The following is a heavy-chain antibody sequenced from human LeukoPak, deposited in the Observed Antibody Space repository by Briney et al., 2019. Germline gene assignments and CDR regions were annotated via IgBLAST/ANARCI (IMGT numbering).Heavy chain of an antibody. Sequence: SETLSLTCAVYGGSFSGYYWSWIHQPPGKGLEWIGEINHSGSTNYNPSLKSRVTISVDTSKNQFSLKLSSVTAADTAVYYCARGGITIFGVVTGTNWFDPWGQGTLVTVSS. CDR2: INHSGST. J-gene: IGHJ5*02. CDR1: GGSFSGYY. CDR3: ARGGITIFGVVTGTNWFDP. V-gene: IGHV4-34*01. D-gene: IGHD3-3*01.